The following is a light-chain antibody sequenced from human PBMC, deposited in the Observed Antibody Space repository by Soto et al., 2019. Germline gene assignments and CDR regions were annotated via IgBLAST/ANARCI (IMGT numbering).Light chain of an antibody. CDR1: QSVSSY. Sequence: EIVLPQSPATLSLSPGERATLSCRASQSVSSYLAWYQQKPGQAPKLLIYDASNSATGIPARFSGSGSGTDFTLTISSLEPEDFAVYYCQQRSNWPRLTFGGGTKVEIK. CDR2: DAS. CDR3: QQRSNWPRLT. J-gene: IGKJ4*01. V-gene: IGKV3-11*01.